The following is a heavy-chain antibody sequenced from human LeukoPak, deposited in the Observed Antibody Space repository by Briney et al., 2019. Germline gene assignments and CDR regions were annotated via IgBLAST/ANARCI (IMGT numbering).Heavy chain of an antibody. CDR3: ARLPYDSSGYYYDGPPYYFDY. Sequence: SETLSLTCTVSGGSISSSSYYWGWLRQPPGKGLEWIGSIYYSGSTYYNPSLKSRVTISVDTSKNQFSLKLSSLTAADTAVYYCARLPYDSSGYYYDGPPYYFDYWGQGTLVTVSS. D-gene: IGHD3-22*01. V-gene: IGHV4-39*01. CDR2: IYYSGST. CDR1: GGSISSSSYY. J-gene: IGHJ4*02.